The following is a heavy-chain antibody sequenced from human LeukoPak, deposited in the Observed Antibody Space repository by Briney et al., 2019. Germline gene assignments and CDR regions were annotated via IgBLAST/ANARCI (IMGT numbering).Heavy chain of an antibody. V-gene: IGHV3-15*01. CDR3: TTFYHEYSPY. CDR2: IKSNADGWTP. D-gene: IGHD2/OR15-2a*01. CDR1: GFSFMNAW. J-gene: IGHJ4*02. Sequence: RTGGSLRLSCAAPGFSFMNAWMIWVRQAPGKGLEWVGRIKSNADGWTPDYAAPARGRFTISRDDSKNTLYLQMNSLKTEDTAVYYCTTFYHEYSPYWGRGTLVTVSS.